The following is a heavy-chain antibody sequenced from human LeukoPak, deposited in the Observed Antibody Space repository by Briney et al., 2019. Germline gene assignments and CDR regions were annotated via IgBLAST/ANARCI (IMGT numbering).Heavy chain of an antibody. D-gene: IGHD4-17*01. V-gene: IGHV3-23*01. CDR3: AKDTYGQSDY. Sequence: PGGSLRLSCAASGFTFSSYAMSWVRQAPGKGLEWGSGISGSGGKTYYADSVKGRFTISRDNSKNTLYLQMNSLRAEDTAVYYCAKDTYGQSDYWGQGTLVTVSS. J-gene: IGHJ4*02. CDR2: ISGSGGKT. CDR1: GFTFSSYA.